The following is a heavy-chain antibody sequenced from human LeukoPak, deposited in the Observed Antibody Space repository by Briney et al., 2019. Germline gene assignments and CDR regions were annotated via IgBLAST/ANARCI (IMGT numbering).Heavy chain of an antibody. J-gene: IGHJ4*02. Sequence: GGSLRLSCAASGYTFTCCAMSWVRQAPGKGLEWVSAISGSGDSTYYADSMKGRFTMSRDNSKNTLYLQMNSLRAEDAAAYFCAKDLRGAADFWGQGTLVTVSS. CDR1: GYTFTCCA. V-gene: IGHV3-23*01. D-gene: IGHD6-25*01. CDR3: AKDLRGAADF. CDR2: ISGSGDST.